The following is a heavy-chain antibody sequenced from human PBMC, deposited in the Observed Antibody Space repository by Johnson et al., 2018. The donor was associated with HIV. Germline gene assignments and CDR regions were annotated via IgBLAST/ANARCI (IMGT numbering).Heavy chain of an antibody. CDR3: ANDDKLGVWYSDALDV. CDR2: ITGNDESIT. J-gene: IGHJ3*01. Sequence: QVQLVESGGGVVQPGRSLRLSCAASGFTFSSYAMHWVRQAPGKGLEWVSSITGNDESITHYADSVKGRFTMSRDNSKNTLYLHMKSLRPEDTSIYYCANDDKLGVWYSDALDVWGQGTVVTVSS. V-gene: IGHV3-30-3*02. D-gene: IGHD6-19*01. CDR1: GFTFSSYA.